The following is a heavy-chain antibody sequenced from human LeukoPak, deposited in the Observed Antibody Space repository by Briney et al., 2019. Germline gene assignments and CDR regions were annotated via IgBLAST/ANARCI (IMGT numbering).Heavy chain of an antibody. Sequence: SETLSLTCTVSGGSISSYYCSWIRQPPGKGLEWIGYIYYSGSTNYNPSLKSRVTISVDTSKNQFSLKLSSVTAADTAVYYCARDAEGVHYFDYWGQGTLVTVSS. CDR1: GGSISSYY. V-gene: IGHV4-59*01. CDR2: IYYSGST. CDR3: ARDAEGVHYFDY. J-gene: IGHJ4*02.